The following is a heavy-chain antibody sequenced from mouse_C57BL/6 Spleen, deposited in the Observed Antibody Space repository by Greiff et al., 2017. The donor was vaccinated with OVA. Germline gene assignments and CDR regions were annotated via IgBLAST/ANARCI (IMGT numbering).Heavy chain of an antibody. Sequence: QVQLQQSGAELMKPGASVKLSCKATGYTFTGYWIEWVKQRPGHGLEWIGEILPGGGSTNYNEKFKGKATFTADTSSNTAYMQISILTTEDSAIYYCSCPSTTVPYSFDYWGQGTTLTVSA. CDR1: GYTFTGYW. CDR2: ILPGGGST. CDR3: SCPSTTVPYSFDY. V-gene: IGHV1-9*01. D-gene: IGHD1-1*01. J-gene: IGHJ2*01.